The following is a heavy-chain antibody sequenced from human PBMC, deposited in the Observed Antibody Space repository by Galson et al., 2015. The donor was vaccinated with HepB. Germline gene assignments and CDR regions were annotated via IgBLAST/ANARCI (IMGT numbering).Heavy chain of an antibody. CDR1: GFTFSGYR. V-gene: IGHV3-74*01. CDR2: INSDGSST. D-gene: IGHD3-10*01. Sequence: SLRLSCAASGFTFSGYRMHWVRQAAGKGLVWVSRINSDGSSTTYADSVKGRFAISRDNAKNTLYLQMKSLRAEDTAVYYCARLVAIRGVTTYYFDYWGQGTLVTVSS. CDR3: ARLVAIRGVTTYYFDY. J-gene: IGHJ4*02.